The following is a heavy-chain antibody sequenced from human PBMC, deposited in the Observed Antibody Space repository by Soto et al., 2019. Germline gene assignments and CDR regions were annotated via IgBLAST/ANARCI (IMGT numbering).Heavy chain of an antibody. J-gene: IGHJ4*02. Sequence: GGSLRLSCAASGFTFSSYGMHWVRQAPGKGLEWVAVISYDGSNKYYADSVKGRFTISRDNSKNTLYLQMNSLRAEDTAVYYCAKDIVVVPDPIALFDYWGQGTLVTVSS. CDR1: GFTFSSYG. V-gene: IGHV3-30*18. CDR2: ISYDGSNK. D-gene: IGHD2-2*01. CDR3: AKDIVVVPDPIALFDY.